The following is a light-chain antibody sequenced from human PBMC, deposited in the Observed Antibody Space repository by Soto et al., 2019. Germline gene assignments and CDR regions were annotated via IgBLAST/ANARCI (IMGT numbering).Light chain of an antibody. V-gene: IGKV3-15*01. CDR1: QSVSSN. CDR3: LQYHNLWA. Sequence: EIVMTQSPATLSVSPGERATLSCRASQSVSSNLAWYQQKPGQAPRLLIYGASTRATGIPARFSGSGSGTEFTLTISSLQSEEFTVYSCLQYHNLWAFGQGTKVDIK. CDR2: GAS. J-gene: IGKJ1*01.